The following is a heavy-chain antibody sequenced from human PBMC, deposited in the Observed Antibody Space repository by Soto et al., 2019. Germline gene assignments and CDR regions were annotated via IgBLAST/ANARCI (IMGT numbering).Heavy chain of an antibody. CDR1: GGSISSSNW. CDR3: ARKNRPYYYDSSYGGRFDP. CDR2: IYHSGST. J-gene: IGHJ5*02. D-gene: IGHD3-22*01. Sequence: QVQLQESGPGLVKPSGTLSLTCAVSGGSISSSNWWSWVRQPPGKGLEWIGEIYHSGSTNYNPSLKSRVTISVDKSKNQFSLKLSSVTAADTAVYYCARKNRPYYYDSSYGGRFDPWGQGTLVTVSS. V-gene: IGHV4-4*02.